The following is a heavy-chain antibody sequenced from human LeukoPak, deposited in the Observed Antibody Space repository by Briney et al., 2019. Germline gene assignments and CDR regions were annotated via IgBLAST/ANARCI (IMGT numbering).Heavy chain of an antibody. Sequence: PSDTLSLTCAVSGYSISSSNWWGWIRQPPGKGLEWIGYIYYSGSTYYNPSLKSRVTMSVDTSKNQFSLKLSSVTAVDTAVYYCARTAADSSGYYYLSYYFDYWGQGTLVTVSS. J-gene: IGHJ4*02. V-gene: IGHV4-28*01. CDR2: IYYSGST. D-gene: IGHD3-22*01. CDR3: ARTAADSSGYYYLSYYFDY. CDR1: GYSISSSNW.